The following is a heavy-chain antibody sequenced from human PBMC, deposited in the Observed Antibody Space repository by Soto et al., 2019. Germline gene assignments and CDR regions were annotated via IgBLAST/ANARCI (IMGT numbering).Heavy chain of an antibody. Sequence: QLQVVESGEGVVQPGRSLRLSCEASGFTFSSYGMHWVRQAPGKGLEWVAVISYDESNTHYADSVKGRFTISRDNSKNMVYLQMNSLRPEDTAVYYCAKAGGLRFLPFDPWGQGTLVTVSS. CDR1: GFTFSSYG. J-gene: IGHJ5*02. CDR3: AKAGGLRFLPFDP. V-gene: IGHV3-30*18. D-gene: IGHD3-3*01. CDR2: ISYDESNT.